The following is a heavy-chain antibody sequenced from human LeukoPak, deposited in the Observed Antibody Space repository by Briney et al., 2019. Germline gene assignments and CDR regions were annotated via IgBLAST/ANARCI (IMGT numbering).Heavy chain of an antibody. CDR2: IYYSGST. CDR3: ARHSKYCSSTSCYYGRVTFDY. CDR1: GGSISSHY. V-gene: IGHV4-59*08. J-gene: IGHJ4*02. D-gene: IGHD2-2*01. Sequence: SETLSLTCTVSGGSISSHYWSWIRQPPGKGLEWIGYIYYSGSTNYNPSLKSRVTISVDTSKNQFSLKLSSVTAADTAVYYCARHSKYCSSTSCYYGRVTFDYWGQGTLVTVSS.